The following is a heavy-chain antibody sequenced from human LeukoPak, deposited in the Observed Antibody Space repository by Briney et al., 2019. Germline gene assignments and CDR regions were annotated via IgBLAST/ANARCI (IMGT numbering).Heavy chain of an antibody. Sequence: ASVKVSCKASGYTFTGYYMHWVRQAPGQGLEWMGWINPNSGGTNYAQKFQGRVTMTRDTSISTAYMELSRLRSDDTAVYYCARDSYYASGKGYMDVWGKGTTVTVSS. D-gene: IGHD3-10*01. J-gene: IGHJ6*03. V-gene: IGHV1-2*02. CDR3: ARDSYYASGKGYMDV. CDR2: INPNSGGT. CDR1: GYTFTGYY.